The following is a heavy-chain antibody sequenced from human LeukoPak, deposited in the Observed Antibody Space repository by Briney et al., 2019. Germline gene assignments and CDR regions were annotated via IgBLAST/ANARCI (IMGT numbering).Heavy chain of an antibody. Sequence: GGSLRLSCAASGFTFSSYGLSWVRQAPGKGLEWVSAISGSGGSTYHADSVKGRFTISRDNSKNTLYLQMNILRAEDTAVYYCAKDGGSWQFDYWGQGTLVTVSS. CDR1: GFTFSSYG. J-gene: IGHJ4*02. D-gene: IGHD6-13*01. V-gene: IGHV3-23*01. CDR3: AKDGGSWQFDY. CDR2: ISGSGGST.